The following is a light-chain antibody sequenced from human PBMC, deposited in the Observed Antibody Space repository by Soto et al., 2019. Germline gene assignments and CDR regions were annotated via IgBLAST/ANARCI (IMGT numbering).Light chain of an antibody. CDR3: QLRSGWLIT. Sequence: EIVLTQSPGTLSLSPGERATLSCRASQSVTSDLAWYQQKPGQAPRLLIYDASKRASGIPARFSGSGSGTDFTLTISSLEPEDFAVYYCQLRSGWLITFGQGTRLEIK. CDR2: DAS. V-gene: IGKV3-11*01. CDR1: QSVTSD. J-gene: IGKJ5*01.